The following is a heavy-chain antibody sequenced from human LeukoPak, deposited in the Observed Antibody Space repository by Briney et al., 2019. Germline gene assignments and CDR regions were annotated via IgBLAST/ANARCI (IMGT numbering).Heavy chain of an antibody. CDR1: GGSFSGYY. J-gene: IGHJ4*02. V-gene: IGHV4-34*01. Sequence: SETLSLTCAVDGGSFSGYYWSWIRQPPGKGLEWIGEINHRGSTNYNPSLKSRVTISVDTSKNQFSLKLSSVTAADTAVYYCARGKSYYNAIDYWGQGTLVTVSS. CDR3: ARGKSYYNAIDY. CDR2: INHRGST. D-gene: IGHD3-10*01.